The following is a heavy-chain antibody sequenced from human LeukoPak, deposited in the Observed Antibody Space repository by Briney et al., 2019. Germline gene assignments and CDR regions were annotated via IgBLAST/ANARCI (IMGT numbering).Heavy chain of an antibody. CDR1: GYTFTSYT. V-gene: IGHV7-4-1*02. J-gene: IGHJ5*02. CDR3: ARGGSEYALWSVQRSNWFDP. D-gene: IGHD3-3*01. Sequence: ASVKVSCKASGYTFTSYTMNWVRQAPGQGLEWVGWINTNTGKSTYAQGFTGRFVFSLDTSVSTTYLQINSLKAEDTAVYYCARGGSEYALWSVQRSNWFDPWGQGTLITVSS. CDR2: INTNTGKS.